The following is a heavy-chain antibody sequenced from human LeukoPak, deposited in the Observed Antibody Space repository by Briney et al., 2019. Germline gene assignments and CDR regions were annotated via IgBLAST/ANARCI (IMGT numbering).Heavy chain of an antibody. J-gene: IGHJ4*02. CDR1: GFTFSSYE. V-gene: IGHV3-48*03. CDR2: ISSSGSTI. D-gene: IGHD2-2*01. CDR3: ARTKWDIVVVPAAVFDY. Sequence: PGGSLRLSCAASGFTFSSYEMSWVRQAPGKGLEWVSYISSSGSTIYYADSVKGRFTISRDNAKNSLYLQMNSLRAEDTAVYYCARTKWDIVVVPAAVFDYWGQGTLVTVSS.